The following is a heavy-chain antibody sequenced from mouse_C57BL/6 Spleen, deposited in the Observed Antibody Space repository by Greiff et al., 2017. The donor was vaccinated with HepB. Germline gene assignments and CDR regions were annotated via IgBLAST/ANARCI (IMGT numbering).Heavy chain of an antibody. V-gene: IGHV3-6*01. D-gene: IGHD3-2*02. CDR1: GYSITSGYY. CDR2: ISYDGSN. CDR3: ASGGTAQASWFAY. J-gene: IGHJ3*01. Sequence: DVQLQESGPGLVKPSQSLSLTCSVTGYSITSGYYWNWIRQFPGNTLEWMGYISYDGSNNYNPSLKNRISITRDTSKNQFFLKLNSVTTEDTATYYCASGGTAQASWFAYWGQGTLVTVSA.